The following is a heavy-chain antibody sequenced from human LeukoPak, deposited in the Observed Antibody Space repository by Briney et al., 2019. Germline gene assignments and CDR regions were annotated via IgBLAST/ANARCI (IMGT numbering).Heavy chain of an antibody. Sequence: PGGSLRLSFAASVSTFSSYPMSWVRQAPGKGLEWVSAISGSGGSTYYADSVKGRFTISRDNSKNTLYLQMNSLRAKDTALYYCATVLVRSGGWFAPWGEGTLVTVSS. D-gene: IGHD3-16*01. CDR3: ATVLVRSGGWFAP. CDR2: ISGSGGST. CDR1: VSTFSSYP. V-gene: IGHV3-23*01. J-gene: IGHJ5*02.